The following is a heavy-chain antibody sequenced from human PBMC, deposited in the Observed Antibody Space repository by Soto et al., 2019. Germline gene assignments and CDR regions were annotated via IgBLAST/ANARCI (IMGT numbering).Heavy chain of an antibody. CDR3: AKGLRGVDY. CDR1: GFTFSSYG. V-gene: IGHV3-30*18. J-gene: IGHJ4*02. Sequence: GGSLRLSCAASGFTFSSYGMHWVRQAPSKGLEWVAVISYDGSNKYYADSVKGRFTISRDNSKNTLYLQMNSLRAEDTAVYYCAKGLRGVDYWGQGTLVTVSS. CDR2: ISYDGSNK. D-gene: IGHD3-10*01.